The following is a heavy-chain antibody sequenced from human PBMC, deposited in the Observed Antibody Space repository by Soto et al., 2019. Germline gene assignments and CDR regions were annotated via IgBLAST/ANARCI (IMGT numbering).Heavy chain of an antibody. CDR1: RYSVCTYV. Sequence: GWSTRIGRAASRYSVCTYVMAGFRQDPGKGLEWVSAISGDGTSTYYTDSVKGRFTISRDNSKNTLYLQVNSLRAEDTAVYSGASLDDCSHALDIWGQGTMVTVSS. J-gene: IGHJ3*02. CDR3: ASLDDCSHALDI. CDR2: ISGDGTST. V-gene: IGHV3-23*01. D-gene: IGHD2-21*01.